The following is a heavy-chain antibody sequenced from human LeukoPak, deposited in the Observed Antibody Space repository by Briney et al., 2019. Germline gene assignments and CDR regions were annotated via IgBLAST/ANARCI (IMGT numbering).Heavy chain of an antibody. D-gene: IGHD3-3*01. V-gene: IGHV3-30*03. CDR1: GFTFSRHG. Sequence: GGSLRLSCAPSGFTFSRHGMHWVRQAPGKGLEWVAIISNDGSRKYYAHSVEGRFTISRDNSKNTLYLQVDSLRAEDTAVYYCARDRAWNYFDYWGQGTLVTVSS. CDR3: ARDRAWNYFDY. CDR2: ISNDGSRK. J-gene: IGHJ4*02.